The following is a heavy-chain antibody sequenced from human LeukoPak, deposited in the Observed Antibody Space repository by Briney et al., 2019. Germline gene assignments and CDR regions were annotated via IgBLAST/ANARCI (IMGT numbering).Heavy chain of an antibody. D-gene: IGHD3-3*01. CDR3: GRDGTLFGFDP. J-gene: IGHJ5*02. CDR2: ILFDGSNE. Sequence: GGSLRLSCAASGFSFSRYGMHWVRQAPGKWLEWVALILFDGSNEYYADSVKGRFTISRDNSKNTLYLQRNSLRTEDTALYYCGRDGTLFGFDPWGQGTLVTVSS. V-gene: IGHV3-33*01. CDR1: GFSFSRYG.